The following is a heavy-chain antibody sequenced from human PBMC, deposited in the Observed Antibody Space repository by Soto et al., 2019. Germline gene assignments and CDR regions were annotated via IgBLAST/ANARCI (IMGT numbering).Heavy chain of an antibody. V-gene: IGHV3-48*02. J-gene: IGHJ6*02. CDR1: GFTFCSYS. CDR2: ISSSSSTI. D-gene: IGHD6-13*01. CDR3: ARDALWGIAAAGWGYYYYYGMDV. Sequence: PGGSLRLSCAASGFTFCSYSMNWVRQAPGKGLEWVSYISSSSSTIYYADSVKGRFTISRDNAKNSLYLQMNSLRDEDTAVYYCARDALWGIAAAGWGYYYYYGMDVWGQGTTVTVSS.